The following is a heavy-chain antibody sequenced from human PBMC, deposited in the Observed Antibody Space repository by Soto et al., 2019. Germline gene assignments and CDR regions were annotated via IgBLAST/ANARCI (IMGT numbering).Heavy chain of an antibody. CDR1: GATFNDYT. D-gene: IGHD2-15*01. V-gene: IGHV1-69*08. Sequence: QVQLVQSGAEVKKPGSSVRISCAASGATFNDYTFTWVRRAPGQWLEWMGRVIPLLDASNYAEKFQDRVTITADRSTSTVYMELSGLKSEDSAIYYCASGKSQMTQDRMGCYYYMDVWGKGTTVTVSS. CDR3: ASGKSQMTQDRMGCYYYMDV. CDR2: VIPLLDAS. J-gene: IGHJ6*03.